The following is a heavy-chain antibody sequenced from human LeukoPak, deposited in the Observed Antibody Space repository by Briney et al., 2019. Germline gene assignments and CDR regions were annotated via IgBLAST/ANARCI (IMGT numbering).Heavy chain of an antibody. V-gene: IGHV4-59*08. CDR3: ARHGTASVYGDSIDY. Sequence: SETLSLTCTVSGGSTSSYYWSWIRQPPGKGLEWIGYIYYSGSTNYNPSLKSRVTISVDTSKNQFSLKLSSVTAADTAVYYCARHGTASVYGDSIDYWGQGTLVTVSS. D-gene: IGHD4-17*01. CDR1: GGSTSSYY. J-gene: IGHJ4*02. CDR2: IYYSGST.